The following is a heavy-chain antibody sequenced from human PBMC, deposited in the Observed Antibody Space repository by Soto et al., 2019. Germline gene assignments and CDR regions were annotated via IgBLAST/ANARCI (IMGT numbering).Heavy chain of an antibody. D-gene: IGHD6-19*01. CDR2: IYPGDSDT. Sequence: GECLKSSCNGSGYSFTSYWICWVRQMPWKGLEWMGIIYPGDSDTRYSPSFQGQVTISADKSISTAYLQWSSLKASDTAMYYCARLLRDTYASIAVAGPYYFDYWGQGTLVTVSS. CDR3: ARLLRDTYASIAVAGPYYFDY. CDR1: GYSFTSYW. J-gene: IGHJ4*02. V-gene: IGHV5-51*01.